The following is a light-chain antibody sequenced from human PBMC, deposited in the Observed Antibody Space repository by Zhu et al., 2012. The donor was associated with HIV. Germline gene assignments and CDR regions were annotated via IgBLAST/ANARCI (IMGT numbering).Light chain of an antibody. CDR2: GAT. J-gene: IGKJ4*01. Sequence: IVLTQSPGTLPLSPGERATLLCRASENVYSSYLAWYKQIPGQAPRLLIYGATSRATGIPSRFSGSGSGTDFTLTISRLEPDDFAVYYCQQYGGSPLTFGGGTRVDIK. CDR3: QQYGGSPLT. CDR1: ENVYSSY. V-gene: IGKV3-20*01.